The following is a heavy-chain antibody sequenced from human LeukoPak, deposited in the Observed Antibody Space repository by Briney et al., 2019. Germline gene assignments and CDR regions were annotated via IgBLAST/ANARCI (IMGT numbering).Heavy chain of an antibody. CDR2: MSSSDDGR. D-gene: IGHD2-15*01. V-gene: IGHV3-23*01. CDR3: AKAPVTSCRGAFCYPFDY. J-gene: IGHJ4*02. CDR1: GFTFSSYS. Sequence: GGSLRLSCAASGFTFSSYSMSWVRQAPGKGLEWVSAMSSSDDGRYYAASVRGRFTISRDTSRSTLYLQMNSLRAEDAAVYYCAKAPVTSCRGAFCYPFDYWGQGILVTVSS.